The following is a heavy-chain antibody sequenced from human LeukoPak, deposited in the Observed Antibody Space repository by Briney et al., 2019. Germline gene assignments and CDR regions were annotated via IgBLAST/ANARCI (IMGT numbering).Heavy chain of an antibody. CDR3: ARHQRWWDGPPRNFFDY. J-gene: IGHJ4*02. D-gene: IGHD4-23*01. Sequence: SETLSLTCTVSGGSIFSSDYYWGWIRQPPGKALEWIGTMKYTGSTYYNPSLKSRVIMSVDTSKNKFSLRLNSVTAADTAVYYCARHQRWWDGPPRNFFDYWGQGALVIVSS. CDR1: GGSIFSSDYY. V-gene: IGHV4-39*01. CDR2: MKYTGST.